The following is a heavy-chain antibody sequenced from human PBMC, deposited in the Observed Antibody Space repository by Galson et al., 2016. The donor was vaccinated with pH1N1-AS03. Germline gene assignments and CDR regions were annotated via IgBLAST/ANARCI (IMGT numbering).Heavy chain of an antibody. CDR1: GFAFSNYG. J-gene: IGHJ4*02. CDR2: IGHDGTTK. V-gene: IGHV3-30*02. Sequence: SLRLSCAASGFAFSNYGMHWVRQAPGKGPEWVAFIGHDGTTKLHEDSGKGRIAISRDNSQNTLYLQLNSLRAEYTAVYYCAKDWNHTIDYWGQGTLVTVSS. CDR3: AKDWNHTIDY. D-gene: IGHD1-1*01.